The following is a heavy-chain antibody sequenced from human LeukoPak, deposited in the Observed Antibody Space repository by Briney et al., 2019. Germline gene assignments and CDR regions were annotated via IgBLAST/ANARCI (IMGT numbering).Heavy chain of an antibody. Sequence: SETLSLTCAVYGGSFSGYYWSWIRQPPGKGLEWIGEINHSGSTNYNPSLKSRVTISVDTSKNQFSLKLSSVTAADTAVYYCARGRFDYWGQGTLVTVSS. V-gene: IGHV4-34*01. CDR2: INHSGST. J-gene: IGHJ4*02. CDR3: ARGRFDY. CDR1: GGSFSGYY.